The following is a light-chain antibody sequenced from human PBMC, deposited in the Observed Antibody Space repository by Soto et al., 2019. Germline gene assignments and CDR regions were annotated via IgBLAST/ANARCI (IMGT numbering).Light chain of an antibody. V-gene: IGKV1-5*01. Sequence: IQMTQSPSTLAASVGVRVTISSRASQSISSWLAWYKQKPGKAPKVLIYDASSLESGVPSRFSGGGSGTEFTLTISSLQPDDFATYYCQQYKSYSTLGQGTKVDI. CDR1: QSISSW. CDR3: QQYKSYST. J-gene: IGKJ1*01. CDR2: DAS.